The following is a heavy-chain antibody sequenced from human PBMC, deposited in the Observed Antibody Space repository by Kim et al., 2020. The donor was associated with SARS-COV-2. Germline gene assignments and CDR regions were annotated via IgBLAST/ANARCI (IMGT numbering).Heavy chain of an antibody. Sequence: NYAQKLQGRVTMTTDTSTSTAYMELRSLRSDDTAVYYCARFPLAVAGNDYWGQGTLVTVSS. CDR3: ARFPLAVAGNDY. D-gene: IGHD6-19*01. V-gene: IGHV1-18*01. J-gene: IGHJ4*02.